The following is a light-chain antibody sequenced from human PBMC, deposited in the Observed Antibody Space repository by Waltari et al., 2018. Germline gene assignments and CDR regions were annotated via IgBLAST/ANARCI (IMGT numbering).Light chain of an antibody. Sequence: QSALTQPASVSGSPGQSIAISCTGTSSDVGGSNYVSWYQQYPGKGPNLLISGVSVRPSGISYRFSRSKSGNTASLTISGLQAEDEADYYCSSYSTINTRVFGPGTKVTVL. CDR1: SSDVGGSNY. CDR2: GVS. J-gene: IGLJ1*01. V-gene: IGLV2-14*01. CDR3: SSYSTINTRV.